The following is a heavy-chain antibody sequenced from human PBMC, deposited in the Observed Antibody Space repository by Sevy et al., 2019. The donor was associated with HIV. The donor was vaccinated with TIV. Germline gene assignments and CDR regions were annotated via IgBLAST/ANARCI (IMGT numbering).Heavy chain of an antibody. CDR3: AGGNAWGRGYS. Sequence: SETLSLTCTVSGGSITSLYWNWIRQPPGKGLEWIANIYYNGHINYNPSLKSRVTLSLDTSKNQFSLRLSSVTAADMAKEYWAGGNAWGRGYSWGQGTLVTVSS. CDR2: IYYNGHI. CDR1: GGSITSLY. D-gene: IGHD1-26*01. V-gene: IGHV4-59*08. J-gene: IGHJ4*02.